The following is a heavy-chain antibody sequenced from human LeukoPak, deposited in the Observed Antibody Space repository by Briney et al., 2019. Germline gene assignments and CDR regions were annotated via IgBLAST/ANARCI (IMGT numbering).Heavy chain of an antibody. CDR1: GFTFSHYE. J-gene: IGHJ4*02. D-gene: IGHD6-19*01. CDR3: ARGPNSSGWIYYFDY. CDR2: ISSSASRI. V-gene: IGHV3-48*03. Sequence: GGSLRLSCAASGFTFSHYEMNWVRQAPGKGLEWLSYISSSASRIYYADSVKGRFTISRDNAKKSVYLQVNSLRAEDTAVYYCARGPNSSGWIYYFDYWGQGTLVTVSS.